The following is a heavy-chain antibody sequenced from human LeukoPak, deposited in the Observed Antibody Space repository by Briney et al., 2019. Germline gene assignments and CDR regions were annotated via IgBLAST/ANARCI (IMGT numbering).Heavy chain of an antibody. D-gene: IGHD3-10*01. Sequence: SETLSLTCTVSGGSISSYYWSWVRQPPGKGLEWIGYIYYSGSTNYNPSLKSRVTISVDTSKNQFSLKLSSVTAADTAVYYCARDRGSGSYWGQGTLVTVSS. CDR1: GGSISSYY. V-gene: IGHV4-59*01. CDR2: IYYSGST. CDR3: ARDRGSGSY. J-gene: IGHJ4*02.